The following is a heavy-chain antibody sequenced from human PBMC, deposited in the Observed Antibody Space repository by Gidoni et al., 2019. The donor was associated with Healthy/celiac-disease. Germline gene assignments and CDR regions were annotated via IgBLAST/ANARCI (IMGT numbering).Heavy chain of an antibody. V-gene: IGHV1-69*01. CDR1: GATFSSYA. Sequence: QVQLVQSAAELKKSGSSVKVSGKAYGATFSSYAISWVRKAPGKGLEWMGGIIPIFGTANYAQKFQGRVTITADESTSTAYMEVSSLRAEDTAVYYCAVGRTAARKYNWFDPWGQGTLVTVSS. CDR2: IIPIFGTA. J-gene: IGHJ5*02. D-gene: IGHD2-2*01. CDR3: AVGRTAARKYNWFDP.